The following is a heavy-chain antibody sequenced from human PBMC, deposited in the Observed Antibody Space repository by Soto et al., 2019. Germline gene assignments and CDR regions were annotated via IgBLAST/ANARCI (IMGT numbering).Heavy chain of an antibody. Sequence: QVQLVQSGAEVKKAGSSVKVSCKASGGTFSSYAISWVRQAPGQGLEWMGGIIQIFGTANYAQKFHGRVTITADESTSPAYMELSNLRSEDTAVYYCARGPTAPYYYYYGMDVWGKGTTVTVSS. J-gene: IGHJ6*04. CDR3: ARGPTAPYYYYYGMDV. CDR2: IIQIFGTA. D-gene: IGHD5-18*01. CDR1: GGTFSSYA. V-gene: IGHV1-69*01.